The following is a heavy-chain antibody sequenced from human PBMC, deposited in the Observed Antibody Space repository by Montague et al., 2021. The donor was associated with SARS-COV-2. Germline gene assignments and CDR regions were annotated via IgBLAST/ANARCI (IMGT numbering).Heavy chain of an antibody. J-gene: IGHJ5*02. CDR3: ASLTLGYCSSTSRDSDWFDP. CDR1: GGSFSGYY. Sequence: SETLSLTCAVYGGSFSGYYWSWIRQPSGKGLEWIGEINHSGSTNYNPSLKSRVTISVDTSKNQFSLKLSSVTAADTAVYYCASLTLGYCSSTSRDSDWFDPWGQGTLVTVSS. V-gene: IGHV4-34*01. D-gene: IGHD2-2*02. CDR2: INHSGST.